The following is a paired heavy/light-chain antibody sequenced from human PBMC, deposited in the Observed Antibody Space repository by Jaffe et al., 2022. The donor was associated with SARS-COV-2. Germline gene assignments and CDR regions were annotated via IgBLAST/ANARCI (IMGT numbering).Light chain of an antibody. CDR3: AAWDDSLSVVV. Sequence: QSVLTQPPSASGTPGQRVTISCSGSSSNIGSNYVYWYQQLPGTAPKLLIYRNNQRPSGVPDRFSGSKSGTSASLAISGLRSEDEADYYCAAWDDSLSVVVFGGGTKLTVL. J-gene: IGLJ2*01. CDR2: RNN. CDR1: SSNIGSNY. V-gene: IGLV1-47*01.
Heavy chain of an antibody. D-gene: IGHD3-3*01. CDR3: ARPYYDFWSGYYSDYYYGMDV. J-gene: IGHJ6*02. Sequence: QVQLVESGGGVVQPGRSLRLSCAASGFTFSSYGMHWVRQAPGKGLEWVAVIWYDGSNKYYADSVKGRFTISRDNSKNTLYLQMNSLRAEDTAVYYCARPYYDFWSGYYSDYYYGMDVWGQGTTVTVSS. CDR1: GFTFSSYG. CDR2: IWYDGSNK. V-gene: IGHV3-33*01.